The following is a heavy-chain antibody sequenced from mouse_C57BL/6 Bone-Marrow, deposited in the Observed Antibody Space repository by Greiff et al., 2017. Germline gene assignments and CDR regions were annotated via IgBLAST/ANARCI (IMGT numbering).Heavy chain of an antibody. Sequence: VQLQQSGPELVKPGASVKMSCKASGYTFTDYYMHWVKQSHGKSLEWIGYINPNNGGTNYNQKFKGKATLTVDTSSSTAYMELRSLTSEDSAVYYWASSGNYYDSSHYMDYWGQGTTVTVSS. CDR2: INPNNGGT. CDR1: GYTFTDYY. CDR3: ASSGNYYDSSHYMDY. D-gene: IGHD1-1*01. J-gene: IGHJ4*01. V-gene: IGHV1-22*01.